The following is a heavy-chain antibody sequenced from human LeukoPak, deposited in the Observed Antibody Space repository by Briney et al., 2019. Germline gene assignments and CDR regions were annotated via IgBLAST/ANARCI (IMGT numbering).Heavy chain of an antibody. D-gene: IGHD3-10*01. V-gene: IGHV3-48*03. Sequence: PGGSLRLSCAAPGFTFSSYEMNWVRQAPGKGLEWVSYISSSGSTIYYADSVKGRFTISRDNAKNSLYLQMNSLRAEDTAVYYCARVVITMVRGVIPGWFDPWGQGTLVTVSS. CDR1: GFTFSSYE. J-gene: IGHJ5*02. CDR3: ARVVITMVRGVIPGWFDP. CDR2: ISSSGSTI.